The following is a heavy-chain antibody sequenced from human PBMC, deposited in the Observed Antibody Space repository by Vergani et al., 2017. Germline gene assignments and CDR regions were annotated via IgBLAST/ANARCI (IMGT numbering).Heavy chain of an antibody. CDR1: GFTFSDYY. CDR3: ARDQGMAAARRFDP. CDR2: ISSSGSTI. Sequence: QVQLAESGGGRVQPGRSLRLSCAASGFTFSDYYMSWIRQAPGKGLEWVSYISSSGSTIYYADSVKGRFTISRDNAKNSLYLQMNSLRAEDTAVYYCARDQGMAAARRFDPWGQGTLVTVSS. V-gene: IGHV3-11*01. D-gene: IGHD6-13*01. J-gene: IGHJ5*02.